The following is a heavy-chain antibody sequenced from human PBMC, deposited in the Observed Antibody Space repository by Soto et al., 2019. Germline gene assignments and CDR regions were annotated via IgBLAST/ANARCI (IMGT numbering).Heavy chain of an antibody. V-gene: IGHV1-58*01. D-gene: IGHD3-3*01. CDR3: AAGWLRFLEWSPPPYYGMEV. CDR2: IAVGSGTT. Sequence: SVKVSCKASGFTFTSSALQWGRQARGQRLEWTRRIAVGSGTTNYAQKFQERVTFTGDMSTSPAYRELNRLRSEATAVYPCAAGWLRFLEWSPPPYYGMEVWGQGTPVTVSS. J-gene: IGHJ6*02. CDR1: GFTFTSSA.